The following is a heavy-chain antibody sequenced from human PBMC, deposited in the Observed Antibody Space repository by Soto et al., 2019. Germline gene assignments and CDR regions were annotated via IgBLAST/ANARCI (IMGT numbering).Heavy chain of an antibody. V-gene: IGHV3-11*05. Sequence: GSLRLSCAASGFTFSDYYMSWIRQAPVKGLEWVSYISSSSSYTSYADSVKGRVTISRDNAKNSLYLQMNSLRAEDTAVYYCARDTGIAAINYFDYWGQGTLVTVSS. CDR3: ARDTGIAAINYFDY. CDR1: GFTFSDYY. CDR2: ISSSSSYT. J-gene: IGHJ4*02. D-gene: IGHD6-13*01.